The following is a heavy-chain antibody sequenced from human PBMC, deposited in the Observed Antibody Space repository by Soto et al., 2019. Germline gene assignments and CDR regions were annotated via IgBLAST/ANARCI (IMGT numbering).Heavy chain of an antibody. CDR2: INSDGSVS. Sequence: EVQLVESGGGLVQPGGSLRLSCAASGFTFSNYWMYWVRQAPGKGLVWVSRINSDGSVSSYADSVKGRLTISRDNVKNTLYLQMDSLSAEDTAVYYCARGDGVGGTCYSLAGSFYYYMHVWGQGTTVTVFS. CDR3: ARGDGVGGTCYSLAGSFYYYMHV. J-gene: IGHJ6*03. CDR1: GFTFSNYW. V-gene: IGHV3-74*01. D-gene: IGHD2-15*01.